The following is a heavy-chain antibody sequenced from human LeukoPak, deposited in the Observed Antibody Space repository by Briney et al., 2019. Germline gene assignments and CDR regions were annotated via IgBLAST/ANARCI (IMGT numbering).Heavy chain of an antibody. V-gene: IGHV1-3*01. CDR2: INAGNGNT. Sequence: ASVKVSCKASGYIFTDYAINWVRQAPGERLERMGWINAGNGNTKYSQKFQGRVTITRDRSASTAYMELNSLRSEDTAVYYCARGRWSTTTASYYFDSWGQGSLVTVS. D-gene: IGHD5/OR15-5a*01. CDR1: GYIFTDYA. J-gene: IGHJ4*02. CDR3: ARGRWSTTTASYYFDS.